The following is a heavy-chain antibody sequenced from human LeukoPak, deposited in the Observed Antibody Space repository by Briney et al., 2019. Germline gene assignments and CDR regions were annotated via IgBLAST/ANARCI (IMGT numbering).Heavy chain of an antibody. CDR3: ANDRVRGRYDWGDFEY. CDR2: ISYDGSKD. V-gene: IGHV3-30*18. J-gene: IGHJ4*02. CDR1: GFNFSQYS. Sequence: GGSLRLSCAASGFNFSQYSFHWVRQTPGKGLGWVAVISYDGSKDYSVDSVKGRFTISRDNSKNTLYLQMNSLRREDPAVYYLANDRVRGRYDWGDFEYWGQGTLVIVSS. D-gene: IGHD5-12*01.